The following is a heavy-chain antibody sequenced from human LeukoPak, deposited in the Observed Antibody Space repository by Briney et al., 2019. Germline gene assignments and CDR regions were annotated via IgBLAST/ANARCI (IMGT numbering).Heavy chain of an antibody. Sequence: GGSLRLSCATSAFTFSPHWMSWVRQAPGKGLEWVANIKPDGSDKNYVDSVKGRFTISRDNARNSLSLQMDSLSAEDTAVYYCARDGALAYWGQGTLVTVSS. CDR1: AFTFSPHW. CDR2: IKPDGSDK. D-gene: IGHD3-3*02. V-gene: IGHV3-7*05. J-gene: IGHJ4*02. CDR3: ARDGALAY.